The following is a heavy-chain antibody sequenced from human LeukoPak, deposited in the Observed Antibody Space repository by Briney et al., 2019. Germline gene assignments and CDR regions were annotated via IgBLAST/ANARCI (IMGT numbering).Heavy chain of an antibody. CDR1: RYTFTGYY. V-gene: IGHV1-2*06. CDR2: INTNSGHT. J-gene: IGHJ4*02. CDR3: ASDAAANFDC. Sequence: ASVNVSCEASRYTFTGYYMHCVRQAPGQGGEWMGRINTNSGHTNYAQKFQGRVTMTRDTPIRTASVEESRLRSGHTAVYYCASDAAANFDCWGQGTLVTL. D-gene: IGHD6-13*01.